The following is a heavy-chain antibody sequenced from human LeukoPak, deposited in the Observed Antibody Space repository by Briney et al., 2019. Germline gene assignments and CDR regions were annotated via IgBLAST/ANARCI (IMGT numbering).Heavy chain of an antibody. D-gene: IGHD6-19*01. CDR3: ARGGTPGYSSGRIDY. J-gene: IGHJ4*02. V-gene: IGHV3-53*04. CDR1: GFTVSSNY. Sequence: GGSLRLSCVASGFTVSSNYMSWVRQAPGQGLEWVSVIYSAGNTYYADSVKGRFTISRHNSENTLYLHMNSLRVEDTAVYFCARGGTPGYSSGRIDYWGQGTLVTVSS. CDR2: IYSAGNT.